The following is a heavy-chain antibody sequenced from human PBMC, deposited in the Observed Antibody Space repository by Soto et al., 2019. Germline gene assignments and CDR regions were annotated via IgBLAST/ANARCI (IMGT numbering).Heavy chain of an antibody. Sequence: GGSLRLSCAASGFTFSSYGMHWVRQAPGKGLEWVAVILYDGGNKYYTDSVKGRFTTSRDNSKNTLYLQMNSLRAEDTAVYYCATELRRDSSGTTNEAFDLWGQGTMVTGSS. CDR3: ATELRRDSSGTTNEAFDL. CDR1: GFTFSSYG. J-gene: IGHJ3*01. V-gene: IGHV3-30*03. D-gene: IGHD3-22*01. CDR2: ILYDGGNK.